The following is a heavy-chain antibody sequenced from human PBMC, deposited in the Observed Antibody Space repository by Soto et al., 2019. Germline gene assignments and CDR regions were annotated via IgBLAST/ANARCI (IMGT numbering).Heavy chain of an antibody. CDR2: IYTSGST. D-gene: IGHD1-26*01. CDR1: GGSISSYY. CDR3: ARDRVGRGSWAHSKWFDP. V-gene: IGHV4-4*07. J-gene: IGHJ5*02. Sequence: SETLSLTCTVSGGSISSYYWSCIRQPAGKGLEWIGRIYTSGSTNYNPSLKSRVTMSVDTSKNQFSLKLSSVTAADTAVYYCARDRVGRGSWAHSKWFDPWGQGTLVTVSS.